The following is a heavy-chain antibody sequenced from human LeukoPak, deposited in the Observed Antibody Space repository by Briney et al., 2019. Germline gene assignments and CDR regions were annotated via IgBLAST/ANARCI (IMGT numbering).Heavy chain of an antibody. J-gene: IGHJ3*02. D-gene: IGHD2-2*01. V-gene: IGHV4-59*01. Sequence: SETLSLTCTVSGGSISGSYWSWIRQPPGKGLEWIAYMYNTGGTNYNPSLKSRVTISIDTSKSQFSLNLRSVTAADTAVYYCARRYCSSASCYAVSQDAFDIWGQGTLVTVSP. CDR2: MYNTGGT. CDR1: GGSISGSY. CDR3: ARRYCSSASCYAVSQDAFDI.